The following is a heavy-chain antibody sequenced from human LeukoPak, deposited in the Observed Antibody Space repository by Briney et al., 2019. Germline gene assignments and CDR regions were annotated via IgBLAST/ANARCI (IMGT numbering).Heavy chain of an antibody. CDR2: IFNSGST. J-gene: IGHJ4*02. CDR3: ARVLDYYGSGTRDFDY. D-gene: IGHD3-10*01. V-gene: IGHV4-39*07. Sequence: PSETLSLTCTVSGGSISSSNYYWGWIRQPPGKGLEWIGYIFNSGSTYYNPSLKSRVTILVDTSKNQFSLKLSSVTAADTAVYYCARVLDYYGSGTRDFDYWGQGILVTVSS. CDR1: GGSISSSNYY.